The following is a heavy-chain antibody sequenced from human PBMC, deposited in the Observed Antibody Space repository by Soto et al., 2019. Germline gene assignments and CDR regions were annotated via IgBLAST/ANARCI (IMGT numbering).Heavy chain of an antibody. D-gene: IGHD6-6*01. CDR1: GYTFSNHG. Sequence: QVQLLQSGAEVKKPGASVKVSCKASGYTFSNHGITWVRQAPGQGLEWMGWIGAYNGNTHYTQSLQGRVTMTTDTSTSTAYMELRGLRSDDTAVYYCARLRQLVGYCYYYRDVWGKGTTVNVSS. CDR2: IGAYNGNT. V-gene: IGHV1-18*01. CDR3: ARLRQLVGYCYYYRDV. J-gene: IGHJ6*03.